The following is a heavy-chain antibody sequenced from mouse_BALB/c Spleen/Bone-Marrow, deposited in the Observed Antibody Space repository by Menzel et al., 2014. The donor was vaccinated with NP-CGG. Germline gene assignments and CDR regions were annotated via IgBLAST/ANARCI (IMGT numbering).Heavy chain of an antibody. D-gene: IGHD2-3*01. CDR1: GFDFSGFW. CDR3: GRLGYYGCFAY. CDR2: INPDSSTI. Sequence: DVQLQESGGGLVQPGGSLKLSCAASGFDFSGFWMGWVRQAPGKGLEWIGEINPDSSTINYTPSLKDRFIISRDNAKNTLYLQMNKVRSEDTALYYCGRLGYYGCFAYWGQGTLVTVSA. V-gene: IGHV4-1*02. J-gene: IGHJ3*01.